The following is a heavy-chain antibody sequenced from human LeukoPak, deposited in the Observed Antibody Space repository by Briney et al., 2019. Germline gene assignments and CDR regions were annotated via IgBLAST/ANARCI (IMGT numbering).Heavy chain of an antibody. CDR1: GGSISSYY. V-gene: IGHV4-59*01. Sequence: ASETLSLTCTVSGGSISSYYWSWIRQPPGKGLEWIGYIYYSGSTNYNPSLKSRVTISVDTSKNQFSLKLGSVTAADTAVYYCARGEGTPPFDYWGQGTLVTVSS. CDR2: IYYSGST. D-gene: IGHD1-14*01. CDR3: ARGEGTPPFDY. J-gene: IGHJ4*02.